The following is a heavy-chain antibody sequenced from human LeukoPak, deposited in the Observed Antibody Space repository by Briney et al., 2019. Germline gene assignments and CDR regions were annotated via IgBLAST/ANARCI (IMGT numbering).Heavy chain of an antibody. CDR2: INIDGSQR. CDR1: GFSFSTTW. D-gene: IGHD3-16*01. V-gene: IGHV3-7*03. Sequence: PGGSLRLSCAASGFSFSTTWMTWVRQTPGKGLELVANINIDGSQRYHADSVEGRFTISRDNVKNTLYLQMSSLRAEDTAVYYCARDPGWGALDYWGQGALVIVSS. J-gene: IGHJ4*02. CDR3: ARDPGWGALDY.